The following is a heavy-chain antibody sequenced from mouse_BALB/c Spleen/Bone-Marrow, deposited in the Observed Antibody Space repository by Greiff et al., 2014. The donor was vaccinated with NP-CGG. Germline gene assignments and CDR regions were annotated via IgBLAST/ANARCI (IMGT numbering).Heavy chain of an antibody. CDR1: GYTFTDYY. CDR3: ARSGDSYRRDAIDY. V-gene: IGHV1-76*01. D-gene: IGHD2-12*01. CDR2: IYPGSGNT. J-gene: IGHJ4*01. Sequence: VQLQQSGAELARPGASVKLSCKASGYTFTDYYINWVKQRTGQGLEWIGEIYPGSGNTYYNEKFKGKATLTADKSSSTAYMQLSSLTSEESAVYFCARSGDSYRRDAIDYWGQGTSVTVSS.